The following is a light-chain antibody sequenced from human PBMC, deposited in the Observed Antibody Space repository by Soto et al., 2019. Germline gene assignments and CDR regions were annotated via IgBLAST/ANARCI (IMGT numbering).Light chain of an antibody. J-gene: IGLJ3*02. Sequence: QSVLTQPPSASGAPGQRVTISCTGSSSNIGAGYDAHWYQQVPGTTPKFLISGNNNRPSGVPDRFSGSKSGTSASLVITGLSAEEAGDYCCQADDTISRAWVFGGGTKVTVL. V-gene: IGLV1-40*01. CDR1: SSNIGAGYD. CDR3: QADDTISRAWV. CDR2: GNN.